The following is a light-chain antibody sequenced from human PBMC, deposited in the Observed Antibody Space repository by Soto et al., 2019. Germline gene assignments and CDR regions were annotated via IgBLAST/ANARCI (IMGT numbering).Light chain of an antibody. Sequence: PGERATLSCRASQIVSSNLAWYQQKPGQAPRLLIYDASYRANGIPDRFSGSGSGTDFTLTISSLQPEDFATYYCQQLNSYPLTFGGGTKVDIK. CDR3: QQLNSYPLT. J-gene: IGKJ4*01. V-gene: IGKV3D-15*01. CDR1: QIVSSN. CDR2: DAS.